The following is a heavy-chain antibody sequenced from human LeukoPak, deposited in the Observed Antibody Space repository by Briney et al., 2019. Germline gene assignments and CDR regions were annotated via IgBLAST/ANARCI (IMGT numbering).Heavy chain of an antibody. D-gene: IGHD3-10*01. CDR2: INHRGST. CDR3: ASSYYYGSGSYYPPFDY. CDR1: GGSFSGYY. J-gene: IGHJ4*02. V-gene: IGHV4-34*01. Sequence: SETLSLTCAVYGGSFSGYYWSWIRQPPGKGREWIGEINHRGSTNYNPCLRSRVTISVDTSKNQFSLKLSSVTAPDTAVYYCASSYYYGSGSYYPPFDYWGQGTLVTVSS.